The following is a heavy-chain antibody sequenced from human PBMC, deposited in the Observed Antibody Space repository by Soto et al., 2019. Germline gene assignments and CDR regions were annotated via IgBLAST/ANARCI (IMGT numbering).Heavy chain of an antibody. CDR1: GYTFTGYY. Sequence: QVQLVQSGAEVKKPGASVKVSCKASGYTFTGYYMHWVRQAPGQGLEWMGWINPNSGGTNYAQKFQGRFTMTRDTSTSKAYMELSRMRSDDTAVYYCARGDQYCSSTSCPRGPAYYYYGMDVWGQGTTVTVSS. D-gene: IGHD2-2*01. CDR2: INPNSGGT. CDR3: ARGDQYCSSTSCPRGPAYYYYGMDV. J-gene: IGHJ6*02. V-gene: IGHV1-2*02.